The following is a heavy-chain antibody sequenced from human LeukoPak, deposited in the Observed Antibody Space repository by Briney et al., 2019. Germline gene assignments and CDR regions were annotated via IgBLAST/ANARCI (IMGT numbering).Heavy chain of an antibody. D-gene: IGHD2-15*01. Sequence: GASVKVSCKASGYTFTSYYMHWVRQAPGQGLEWMGIINPSGGSTSYAQKFQGRVTMTRDTSTSTVYMELSSLRSEDTAVYYCARDLPYCSGGSCYSALSDYWGQGTLVTVSS. V-gene: IGHV1-46*01. CDR1: GYTFTSYY. CDR3: ARDLPYCSGGSCYSALSDY. J-gene: IGHJ4*02. CDR2: INPSGGST.